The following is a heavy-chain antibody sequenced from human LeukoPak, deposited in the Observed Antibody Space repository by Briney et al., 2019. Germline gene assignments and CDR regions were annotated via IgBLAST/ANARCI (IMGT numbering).Heavy chain of an antibody. J-gene: IGHJ6*02. CDR2: INHRGST. D-gene: IGHD3-10*01. CDR3: ARGRTGYYYGSGSYLRPYYYYYGMDV. Sequence: PSETLSLTCAVYGGSFSGYYWSWIRQPPGKGLEWIGEINHRGSTNYNPSLKSRVTISVDTSKNQFSLKLSSVTAADTAVYYCARGRTGYYYGSGSYLRPYYYYYGMDVWGQGTTVTVSS. CDR1: GGSFSGYY. V-gene: IGHV4-34*01.